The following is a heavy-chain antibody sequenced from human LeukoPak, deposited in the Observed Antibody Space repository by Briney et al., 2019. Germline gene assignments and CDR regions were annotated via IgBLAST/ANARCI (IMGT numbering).Heavy chain of an antibody. CDR3: ARGRADAFDI. CDR1: GGSISSYY. Sequence: KPSETLSLTCTVSGGSISSYYWSWIRQPAGEGLEWIGRIYTSGSTNYNPSLKSGVTSSVETPKKQFSLKLSSGAAGTTPGFSCARGRADAFDIWGQGTMVTVSS. CDR2: IYTSGST. J-gene: IGHJ3*02. V-gene: IGHV4-4*07.